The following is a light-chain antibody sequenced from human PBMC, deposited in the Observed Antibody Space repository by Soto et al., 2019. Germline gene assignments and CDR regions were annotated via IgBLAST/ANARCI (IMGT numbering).Light chain of an antibody. V-gene: IGLV2-8*01. CDR3: SSYAGSNILVV. Sequence: HSALTQPPSASGSPGQSVTISCTGTSSDVGGYNYVSWYQQHPGKAPKLMIYEVSKRPSGVPDRFSGSKSGNTASLTVSGLQAEDEADYYCSSYAGSNILVVFGGGTKLTVL. J-gene: IGLJ2*01. CDR1: SSDVGGYNY. CDR2: EVS.